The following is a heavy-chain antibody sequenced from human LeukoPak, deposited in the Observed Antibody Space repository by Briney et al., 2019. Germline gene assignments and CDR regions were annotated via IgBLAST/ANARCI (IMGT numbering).Heavy chain of an antibody. CDR1: GFTFSSYA. CDR2: IIPIFGTA. Sequence: GGSLRLSCAASGFTFSSYAMSWVRQAPGQGLEWMGGIIPIFGTANYAQKFQGRVTITTDESTSTAYMELSSLRSEDTAVYYCASIAAAGTYYYYYMDVWGKGTTVTVSS. CDR3: ASIAAAGTYYYYYMDV. V-gene: IGHV1-69*05. D-gene: IGHD6-13*01. J-gene: IGHJ6*03.